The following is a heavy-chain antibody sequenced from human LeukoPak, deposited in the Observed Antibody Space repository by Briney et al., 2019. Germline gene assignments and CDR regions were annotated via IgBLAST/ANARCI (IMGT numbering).Heavy chain of an antibody. V-gene: IGHV4-39*01. D-gene: IGHD2-21*01. J-gene: IGHJ5*02. CDR1: GDSMSNRNYY. CDR3: ARLGPAYCGGDCYSSWFDP. Sequence: SETLSLTCAVSGDSMSNRNYYWGWIRQPPGKGLEWIGIIYYTGTTYNNPSLKSRVTISVDTSKNQFSLKLSSVTAADTAVYYCARLGPAYCGGDCYSSWFDPWGQGTLVTVSS. CDR2: IYYTGTT.